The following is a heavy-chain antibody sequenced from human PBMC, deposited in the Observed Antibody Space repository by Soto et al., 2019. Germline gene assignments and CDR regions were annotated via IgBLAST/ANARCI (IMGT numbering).Heavy chain of an antibody. CDR2: IWYDGSNK. CDR1: GFTFSSYG. V-gene: IGHV3-33*01. J-gene: IGHJ3*02. D-gene: IGHD6-19*01. CDR3: ASLYSSGWYNAFHI. Sequence: GGSLRLSCAASGFTFSSYGMHWVLQAPGKGLEWVAVIWYDGSNKYYADSVKGRFTISRDNSKNTLYLQMNSLRAEDTAVYYCASLYSSGWYNAFHIWGQATIVTASS.